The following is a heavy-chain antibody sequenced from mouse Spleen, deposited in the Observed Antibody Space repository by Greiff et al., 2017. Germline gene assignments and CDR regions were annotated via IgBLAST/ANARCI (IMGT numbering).Heavy chain of an antibody. D-gene: IGHD1-3*01. CDR3: AWLSSYWYFDV. CDR2: ISSGSSTI. Sequence: EVMLVESGGGLVKPGGSLKLSCAASGFTFSDYGMHWVRQAPEKGLEWVAYISSGSSTIYYADTVKGRFTISRDNTKNTLFLHMTSLRSEDTAIYYCAWLSSYWYFDVWGTGTTVTVSS. CDR1: GFTFSDYG. V-gene: IGHV5-17*01. J-gene: IGHJ1*03.